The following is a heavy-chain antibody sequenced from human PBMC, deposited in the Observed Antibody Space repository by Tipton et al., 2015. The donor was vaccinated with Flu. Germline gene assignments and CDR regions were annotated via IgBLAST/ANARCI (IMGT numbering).Heavy chain of an antibody. Sequence: TLSLTCTVSGGSISSYYWSWIRQPPGKGPEWIGYIYYSGSTNYNPSLKSRATISVDTSKNQFSLKLSSVTAADTAVYYCARGLRSYYYMDVWGKGTTATVSS. V-gene: IGHV4-59*01. CDR2: IYYSGST. J-gene: IGHJ6*03. D-gene: IGHD3-3*01. CDR3: ARGLRSYYYMDV. CDR1: GGSISSYY.